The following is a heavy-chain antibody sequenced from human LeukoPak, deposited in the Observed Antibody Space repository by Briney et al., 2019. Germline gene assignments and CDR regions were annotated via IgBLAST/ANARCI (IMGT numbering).Heavy chain of an antibody. Sequence: SETLSLTCTVSGGSINTYYWSWLRQPPGKGLEWIGYISYSGSTDYNPSLKGRVTISVDTSKNQFSLKLSSVTAVDTAVYYCASTGPYGDYLDYWGQGTLVTVSS. J-gene: IGHJ4*02. CDR1: GGSINTYY. V-gene: IGHV4-59*01. CDR2: ISYSGST. D-gene: IGHD4-17*01. CDR3: ASTGPYGDYLDY.